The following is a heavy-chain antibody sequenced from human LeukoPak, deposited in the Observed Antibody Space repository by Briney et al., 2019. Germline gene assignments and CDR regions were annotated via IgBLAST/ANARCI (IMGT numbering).Heavy chain of an antibody. CDR2: IYSSGST. D-gene: IGHD2-21*02. Sequence: KPSETLSLTCNVSGASISSSSYYWGWIRQPPGKELEWIGSIYSSGSTYYNPSLKSRVTISLDTSKNFFSLRLSSVTAADTAVYYCARCIPSVVLTALHAFDSWGRATMVTVSS. V-gene: IGHV4-39*02. CDR1: GASISSSSYY. J-gene: IGHJ3*02. CDR3: ARCIPSVVLTALHAFDS.